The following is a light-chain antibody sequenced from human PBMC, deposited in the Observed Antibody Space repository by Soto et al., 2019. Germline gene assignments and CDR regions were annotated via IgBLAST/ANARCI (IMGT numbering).Light chain of an antibody. Sequence: NFMLTQPHSVSESPGKTVTISCTRSGGGIASNHVQWYQQRPGSAPTTVIYKNDQRPSGVPDRFSGSIDSSSNSASLTISGLKTEDEADFYCQSYDSFSVVFGGGTKLTVL. J-gene: IGLJ2*01. V-gene: IGLV6-57*04. CDR1: GGGIASNH. CDR3: QSYDSFSVV. CDR2: KND.